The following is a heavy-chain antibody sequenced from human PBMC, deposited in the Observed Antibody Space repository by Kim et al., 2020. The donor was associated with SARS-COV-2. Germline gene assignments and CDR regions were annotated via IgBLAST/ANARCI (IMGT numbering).Heavy chain of an antibody. D-gene: IGHD2-2*01. J-gene: IGHJ6*03. Sequence: SETLSLTCAVYGGSFSGYYWSWIRQPPGKGLEWIGEINHSGSTNYNPSLKSRVTISVDTSKTQFSLKLSSVTAADTAVYYCARGQIVVVPAALGVVMYYYYYMAVWGKGTTVTVSS. CDR2: INHSGST. CDR3: ARGQIVVVPAALGVVMYYYYYMAV. CDR1: GGSFSGYY. V-gene: IGHV4-34*01.